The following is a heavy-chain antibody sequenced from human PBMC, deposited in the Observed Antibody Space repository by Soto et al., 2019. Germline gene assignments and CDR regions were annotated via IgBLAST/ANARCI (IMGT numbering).Heavy chain of an antibody. D-gene: IGHD4-17*01. V-gene: IGHV1-18*01. CDR3: ARPSGDYAYLGMDV. CDR1: GYTFTSYG. Sequence: VASVKVSSKASGYTFTSYGISWVRQAPGQGLGWLGWIGTYNGDTNYAQNFQGRVTMTTDTSTRTVYMELNSLRAEDTAVYYCARPSGDYAYLGMDVWGQGTTVTVSS. J-gene: IGHJ6*02. CDR2: IGTYNGDT.